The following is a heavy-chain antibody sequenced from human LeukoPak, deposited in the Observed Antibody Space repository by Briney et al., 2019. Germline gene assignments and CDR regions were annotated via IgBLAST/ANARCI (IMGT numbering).Heavy chain of an antibody. V-gene: IGHV4-61*09. J-gene: IGHJ6*03. Sequence: SETLSLTCGVSGGSINSGPYYWSWIRQPVGKGLEWVGHMYTSGTTYYNPSLKSRIIISGDTSKDQFSLKLSSVTAADTAVYYCASSYPPFVVVTAIDYYYMDVWGKGTTVTISS. D-gene: IGHD2-21*02. CDR2: MYTSGTT. CDR3: ASSYPPFVVVTAIDYYYMDV. CDR1: GGSINSGPYY.